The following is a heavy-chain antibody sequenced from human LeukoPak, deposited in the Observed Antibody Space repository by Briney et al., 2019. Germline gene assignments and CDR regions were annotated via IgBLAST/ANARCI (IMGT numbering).Heavy chain of an antibody. CDR1: GYTFTSYG. V-gene: IGHV1-18*01. CDR2: ISAYNGNT. J-gene: IGHJ4*02. CDR3: AEDRGCYYDSSGDY. Sequence: ASVKVSCKASGYTFTSYGISWVRQAPGQGLEWMGWISAYNGNTNYAQKLQGRVTMTTDTSTSTAYMELRSLRSDDTAVYYCAEDRGCYYDSSGDYWGQGTLVTVSS. D-gene: IGHD3-22*01.